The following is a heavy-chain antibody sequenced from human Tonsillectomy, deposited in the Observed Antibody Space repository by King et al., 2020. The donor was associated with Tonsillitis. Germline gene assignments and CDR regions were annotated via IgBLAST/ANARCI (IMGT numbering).Heavy chain of an antibody. CDR3: AAPGRGSWGGVPFDY. CDR2: IVVGSGNT. V-gene: IGHV1-58*01. D-gene: IGHD1-26*01. Sequence: QLVESGPEVKKPGTSVKVSCKASGFTFTSSAVQWVRQARGQRLEWIGWIVVGSGNTNYAQKFQERVTITRDMSTSTAYMELSSLRSEDTAVYYCAAPGRGSWGGVPFDYWGQGTLVTVSS. CDR1: GFTFTSSA. J-gene: IGHJ4*02.